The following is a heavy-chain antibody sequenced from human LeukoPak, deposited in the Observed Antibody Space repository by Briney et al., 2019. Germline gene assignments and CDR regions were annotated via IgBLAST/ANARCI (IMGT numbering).Heavy chain of an antibody. J-gene: IGHJ4*02. Sequence: SETLSLTCTVSGGSISSYYWSWIRQPPGKGLEWIGSIHYSGNTYYNPSLKSRVIISVDTSKNQFSLNLSSVTAADTAVYYCARGSPYSYWGQGTLVTVSS. CDR2: IHYSGNT. CDR3: ARGSPYSY. CDR1: GGSISSYY. V-gene: IGHV4-59*12. D-gene: IGHD2-15*01.